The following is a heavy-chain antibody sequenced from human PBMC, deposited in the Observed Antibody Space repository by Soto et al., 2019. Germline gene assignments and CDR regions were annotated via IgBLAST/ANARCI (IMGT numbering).Heavy chain of an antibody. D-gene: IGHD2-15*01. CDR1: GFTFHTSW. CDR2: IKEDGGDK. V-gene: IGHV3-7*01. Sequence: EVQLVESGGGLVQPGGSLRLSCAASGFTFHTSWMTWVRQAPGKGLEWVANIKEDGGDKKYVDSVKSRFTIARDNAKKSMYLQMNSLRAEDTAVYYCARCSGDSCYLPLDLWGQGTLVTVSS. CDR3: ARCSGDSCYLPLDL. J-gene: IGHJ5*02.